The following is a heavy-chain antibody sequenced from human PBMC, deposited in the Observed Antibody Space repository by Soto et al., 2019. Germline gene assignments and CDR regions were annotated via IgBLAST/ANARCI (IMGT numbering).Heavy chain of an antibody. CDR2: MNPNSGDT. CDR1: GYTFTSFD. Sequence: QVQLVQSGAEVKKPGASVKVSCKASGYTFTSFDINWVRQATGQGLEWMGWMNPNSGDTGYAQKCQGRVTMTRNTSISTAYMELYSLRSEDTAVYYCASGIAVAGLDYWGQGTLVTVSS. J-gene: IGHJ4*02. CDR3: ASGIAVAGLDY. D-gene: IGHD6-19*01. V-gene: IGHV1-8*01.